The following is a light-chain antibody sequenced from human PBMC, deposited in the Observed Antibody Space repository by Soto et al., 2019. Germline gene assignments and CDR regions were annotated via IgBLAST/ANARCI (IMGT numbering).Light chain of an antibody. CDR2: WAS. V-gene: IGKV4-1*01. Sequence: DIVMTQSPDSLAVSLGERATINCKSSQSVLYSSNNKNYLAWYQQKPGQPPKLLIYWASTRESGVPDRFSGSGSGTDFTLTISSLQAEDGAVYYCQQYYSTPVTFGPGTKVDSK. CDR1: QSVLYSSNNKNY. CDR3: QQYYSTPVT. J-gene: IGKJ3*01.